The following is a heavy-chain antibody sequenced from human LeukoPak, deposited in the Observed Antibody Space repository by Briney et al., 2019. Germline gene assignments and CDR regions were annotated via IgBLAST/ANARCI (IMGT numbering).Heavy chain of an antibody. V-gene: IGHV1-2*02. CDR3: AGQAYYDFWSGYFSPPFDY. Sequence: GASVKLSCKASGYTFTGYYMHWVRQAPGQGLEWMGWINPNSGGTNYAQKFQGRVTMTRDTSISTAYMELSRLRSDDTAVYYCAGQAYYDFWSGYFSPPFDYWGQGTLVTVSS. D-gene: IGHD3-3*01. CDR2: INPNSGGT. CDR1: GYTFTGYY. J-gene: IGHJ4*02.